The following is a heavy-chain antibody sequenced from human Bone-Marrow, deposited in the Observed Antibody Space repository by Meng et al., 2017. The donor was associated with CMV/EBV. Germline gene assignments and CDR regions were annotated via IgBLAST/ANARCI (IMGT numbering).Heavy chain of an antibody. V-gene: IGHV4-61*01. Sequence: SETLSLTCTVSGDSVSSTSHYWTWMRQPPGKGLEWIGYIYYSGSTNYNPSLKSRVTISVDTSKNQFSLKLSSVTAADTAVYYCARRGVIGSSWYHYWGQGTLVTVSS. CDR1: GDSVSSTSHY. J-gene: IGHJ4*02. CDR2: IYYSGST. D-gene: IGHD6-13*01. CDR3: ARRGVIGSSWYHY.